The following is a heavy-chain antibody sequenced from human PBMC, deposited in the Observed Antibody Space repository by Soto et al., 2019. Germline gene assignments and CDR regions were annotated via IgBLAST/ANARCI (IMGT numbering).Heavy chain of an antibody. D-gene: IGHD1-7*01. Sequence: SLTCTVSGGSISSGDYYWSWIRQPPGKGLEWIGYIYYSGSTYYNPSLKSRVTISVDTSKNQFSLKLSSVTAADTAVYYCARELELPRFRWFDPWGQGTLVTVSS. CDR3: ARELELPRFRWFDP. V-gene: IGHV4-30-4*01. CDR2: IYYSGST. CDR1: GGSISSGDYY. J-gene: IGHJ5*02.